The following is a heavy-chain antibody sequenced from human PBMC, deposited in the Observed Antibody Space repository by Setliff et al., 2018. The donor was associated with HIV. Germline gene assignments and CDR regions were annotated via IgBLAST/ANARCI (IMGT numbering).Heavy chain of an antibody. CDR1: GFSISSRYY. J-gene: IGHJ4*02. D-gene: IGHD4-17*01. Sequence: PSETLSLTCDVSGFSISSRYYWGWIRQSPGKGLEWIGNIYHTGSSYYNPSLNDRATISLDTSKNQFSLKVSSVTASDTAVYYCARAAAGNTGPFDLWGQGSPVTVSS. CDR2: IYHTGSS. CDR3: ARAAAGNTGPFDL. V-gene: IGHV4-38-2*01.